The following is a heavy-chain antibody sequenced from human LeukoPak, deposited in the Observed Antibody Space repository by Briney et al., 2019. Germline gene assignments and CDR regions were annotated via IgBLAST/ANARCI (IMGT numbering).Heavy chain of an antibody. CDR3: ATDLCGGDCYSFDL. Sequence: PGGSLRLSCAASGFTFSNYGMHWVRQAPGKGLERVAVISYGGSNKYYADPVKGRFTISRDNSKNTLYLQMNSLRAEDTAVYYCATDLCGGDCYSFDLWGRGTLVTVSS. D-gene: IGHD2-21*02. V-gene: IGHV3-30*03. CDR2: ISYGGSNK. CDR1: GFTFSNYG. J-gene: IGHJ2*01.